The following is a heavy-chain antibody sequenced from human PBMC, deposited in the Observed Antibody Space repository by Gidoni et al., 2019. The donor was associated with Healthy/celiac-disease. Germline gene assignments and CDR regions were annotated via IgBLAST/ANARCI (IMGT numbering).Heavy chain of an antibody. J-gene: IGHJ4*02. V-gene: IGHV3-30-3*01. CDR3: ARDYYDSSGYADY. CDR2: ISYDGSNK. CDR1: GFTFSSYA. D-gene: IGHD3-22*01. Sequence: QVQLVESGGGVVQPGRSLRLSCAASGFTFSSYAMHWFRQAPGKGLEWVAVISYDGSNKYYADSVKGRFTISRDNSKNTLYLQMNSLRAEDTAVYYCARDYYDSSGYADYWGQGTLVTVSS.